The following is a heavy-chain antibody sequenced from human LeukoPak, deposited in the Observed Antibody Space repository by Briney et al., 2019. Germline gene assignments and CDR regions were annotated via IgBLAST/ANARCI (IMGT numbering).Heavy chain of an antibody. CDR3: ARDSRKGGYYSEF. D-gene: IGHD3-22*01. CDR2: ISRTSTYI. Sequence: GGSLRLSCAASGFRFDTHDLNWVRQAPGKGLECVSYISRTSTYIYYADSVKGRFTISRDNATNLLHLQMNSLRAEDTAVYFCARDSRKGGYYSEFWGQGTVVTVSS. CDR1: GFRFDTHD. V-gene: IGHV3-21*01. J-gene: IGHJ4*02.